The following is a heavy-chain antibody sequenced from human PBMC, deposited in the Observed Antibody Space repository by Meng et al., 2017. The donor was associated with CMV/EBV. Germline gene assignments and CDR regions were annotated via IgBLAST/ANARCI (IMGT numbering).Heavy chain of an antibody. J-gene: IGHJ2*01. V-gene: IGHV4-34*01. Sequence: YYWSWIRQHPGKGLEWIGEINHSGSTNYNPSLKSRVTISVDTSKNQFSLKLSSVTAADTAVYYCARGGGYCSSTSCYQRRYWYFDLWGRGTLVTVSS. CDR2: INHSGST. CDR1: YY. D-gene: IGHD2-2*01. CDR3: ARGGGYCSSTSCYQRRYWYFDL.